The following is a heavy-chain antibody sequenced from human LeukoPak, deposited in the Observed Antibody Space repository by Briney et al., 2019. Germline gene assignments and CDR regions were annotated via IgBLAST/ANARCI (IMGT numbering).Heavy chain of an antibody. CDR1: GFTFSNYG. Sequence: GGSLRLSCAASGFTFSNYGMNWVRQAPGKGLEWVSALSSSGGSTYYADSVKGRFTISRDNAKNSLYLQMNSLRAEDTAVYYCARDSSGSVDYWGQGTLVTVSS. J-gene: IGHJ4*02. D-gene: IGHD3-22*01. CDR2: LSSSGGST. V-gene: IGHV3-21*01. CDR3: ARDSSGSVDY.